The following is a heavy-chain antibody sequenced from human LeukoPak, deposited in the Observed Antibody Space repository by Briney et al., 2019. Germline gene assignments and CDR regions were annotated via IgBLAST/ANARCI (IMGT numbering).Heavy chain of an antibody. D-gene: IGHD6-19*01. V-gene: IGHV1-46*03. Sequence: ASVKVSCKASGYTFTSYYMHWVRQAPGQGLEWMGIINPSGGSTSYAQKFQGRVTMTRDTSTSTVYMELSSLRSEDTAVYYCTRGWDSSGWYDDAFDIWGQGTMVTVSS. CDR3: TRGWDSSGWYDDAFDI. J-gene: IGHJ3*02. CDR1: GYTFTSYY. CDR2: INPSGGST.